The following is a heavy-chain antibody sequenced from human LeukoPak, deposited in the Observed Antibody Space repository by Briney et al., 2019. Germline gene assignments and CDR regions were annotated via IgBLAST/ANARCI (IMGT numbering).Heavy chain of an antibody. V-gene: IGHV1-69*04. CDR1: GGTFSSYV. CDR3: ARPSVWELPCDY. Sequence: VASVKVSCKASGGTFSSYVISRVRQAPGQGLEWMGRIIPILGIANYAQKFQGRDTITADKTTSTAYMEQSSLRSEDTAVYYCARPSVWELPCDYWGQGTLVSVSS. J-gene: IGHJ4*02. CDR2: IIPILGIA. D-gene: IGHD1-26*01.